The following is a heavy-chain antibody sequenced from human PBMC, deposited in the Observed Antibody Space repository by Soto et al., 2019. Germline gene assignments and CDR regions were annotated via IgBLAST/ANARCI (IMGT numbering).Heavy chain of an antibody. Sequence: GGSLRLSCAASGFTFSSYGMHWVRQAPGKGLEWVAVISYDGSNKYYADSVKGRFTISRDNSKNTLYLQMNSLRAEDTAVYYFSKGIVAVAPLLDIWGQGTMVTVPS. CDR1: GFTFSSYG. V-gene: IGHV3-30*18. CDR2: ISYDGSNK. D-gene: IGHD6-19*01. CDR3: SKGIVAVAPLLDI. J-gene: IGHJ3*02.